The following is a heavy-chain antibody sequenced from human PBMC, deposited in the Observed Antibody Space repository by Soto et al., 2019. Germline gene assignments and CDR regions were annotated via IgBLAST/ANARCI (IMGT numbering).Heavy chain of an antibody. CDR1: GGSISSSSYY. CDR2: IYYSGST. D-gene: IGHD3-22*01. V-gene: IGHV4-39*01. CDR3: ARGGLRITMIVVVQRFDY. J-gene: IGHJ4*02. Sequence: SETLSLTCTVSGGSISSSSYYWGWIRQPPGKGLEWIGSIYYSGSTYYNPSLKSRVTISVDTSKNQFSLKLSSVTAADTAVYYCARGGLRITMIVVVQRFDYWGQGTLVTVSS.